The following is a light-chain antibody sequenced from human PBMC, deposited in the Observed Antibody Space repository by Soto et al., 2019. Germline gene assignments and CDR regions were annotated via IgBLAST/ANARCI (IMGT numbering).Light chain of an antibody. CDR3: QQYNSYSRT. CDR1: QTISNY. CDR2: ASS. Sequence: DIQMTRARASLSAAVGAIVTITCRASQTISNYLNWHQHKPGKAPKLLIYASSSLQSGVPSRFSGSASGTELTLTISSLQPDDFATYYCQQYNSYSRTFGQGTKVDIK. J-gene: IGKJ1*01. V-gene: IGKV1-16*01.